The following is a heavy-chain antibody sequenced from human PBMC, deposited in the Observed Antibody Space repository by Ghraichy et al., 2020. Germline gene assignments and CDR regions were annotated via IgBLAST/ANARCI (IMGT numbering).Heavy chain of an antibody. CDR1: GFTFRSFS. V-gene: IGHV3-23*01. CDR2: IRADGRSP. Sequence: GGSLRLSCAATGFTFRSFSMSWVRQAPGKGLEWVAGIRADGRSPYYADSVKGRFTISRDNSKHTLYLHMSRLSVEDTAVYYCAMERNDIRYYYYVMDVCGQGTTVTVSS. J-gene: IGHJ6*02. D-gene: IGHD1-1*01. CDR3: AMERNDIRYYYYVMDV.